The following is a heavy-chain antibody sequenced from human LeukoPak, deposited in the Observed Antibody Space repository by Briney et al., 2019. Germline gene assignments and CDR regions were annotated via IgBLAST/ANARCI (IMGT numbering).Heavy chain of an antibody. J-gene: IGHJ4*02. CDR2: IVVGSDNT. CDR3: AKGVLGYSSSWVDY. D-gene: IGHD6-13*01. V-gene: IGHV1-58*01. CDR1: GFTFTSSA. Sequence: GTSVKVSCKASGFTFTSSAVQWVRQARGQRLEWIGWIVVGSDNTNYAQKFQERVTTTRDMSTSTAYMELSSLRAEDTAVYYCAKGVLGYSSSWVDYWGQGTLVTVSS.